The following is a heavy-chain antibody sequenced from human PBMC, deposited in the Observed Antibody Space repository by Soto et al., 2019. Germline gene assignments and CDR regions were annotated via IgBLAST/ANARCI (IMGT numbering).Heavy chain of an antibody. CDR3: ARDSSGWYGGHFDY. CDR1: GYTFTSYA. Sequence: GASVKVSCKASGYTFTSYAMHWVRQAPGQRLEWMGWINAGNGNTKYSQKFQGRVTITRDTSASTAYMELSSLRSEDTAVYYRARDSSGWYGGHFDYWGQGTLVTVSS. D-gene: IGHD6-19*01. V-gene: IGHV1-3*01. J-gene: IGHJ4*02. CDR2: INAGNGNT.